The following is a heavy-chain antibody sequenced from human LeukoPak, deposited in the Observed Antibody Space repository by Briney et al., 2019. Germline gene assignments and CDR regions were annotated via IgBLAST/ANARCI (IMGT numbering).Heavy chain of an antibody. J-gene: IGHJ6*02. CDR3: ARDTIFGDTNYYYYYGMDV. D-gene: IGHD3-3*01. V-gene: IGHV1-69*04. CDR2: IIPILGIA. CDR1: GGTFSSYA. Sequence: SVKVSCKASGGTFSSYAVSWVRQAPGQGLEWMGRIIPILGIANYAQKFQGRVTITADKPTSTAYMELSSLRSEDTAVYYCARDTIFGDTNYYYYYGMDVWGQGTTVTVS.